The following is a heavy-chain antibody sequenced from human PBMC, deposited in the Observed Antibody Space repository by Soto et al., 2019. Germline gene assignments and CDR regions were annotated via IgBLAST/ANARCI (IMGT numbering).Heavy chain of an antibody. Sequence: ASVKVSCKASGYTFTSYYMHWVRQAPGQGLEWMGIINPSGGSTSYAQKFQGRVTMTRDTSTSTVYMELSSLRSEDTAVYYCARDPSSTIFGVVPPLYYYYGMDVWG. J-gene: IGHJ6*02. CDR1: GYTFTSYY. CDR3: ARDPSSTIFGVVPPLYYYYGMDV. V-gene: IGHV1-46*01. CDR2: INPSGGST. D-gene: IGHD3-3*01.